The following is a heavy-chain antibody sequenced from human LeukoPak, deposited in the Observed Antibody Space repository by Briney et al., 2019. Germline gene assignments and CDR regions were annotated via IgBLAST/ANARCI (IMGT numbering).Heavy chain of an antibody. V-gene: IGHV3-30*02. CDR1: GFTFSSYG. J-gene: IGHJ4*02. Sequence: GGSLRLSCAASGFTFSSYGMHWVRQAPGKGLEWVAFIRYDGSNKYYADSVKGRFTISRDNSKNTLYLQMNSLRTEDTAVYYCAKQRELLLSYWGQGTLVTVPS. CDR2: IRYDGSNK. CDR3: AKQRELLLSY. D-gene: IGHD1-26*01.